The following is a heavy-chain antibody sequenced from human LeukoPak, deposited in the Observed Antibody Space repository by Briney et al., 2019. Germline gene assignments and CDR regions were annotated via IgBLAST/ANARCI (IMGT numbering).Heavy chain of an antibody. V-gene: IGHV1-2*02. CDR2: INPNSGGT. CDR3: AGGVVGAEYFFDS. Sequence: GATVKVSCKASEDTFTASYIHWVRQAPGQGLEWMGWINPNSGGTRYAQKYQGRVTMTSDTSISTAYMELNRLRSDDTAVYYCAGGVVGAEYFFDSWGQGTLVTVSS. CDR1: EDTFTASY. J-gene: IGHJ4*02. D-gene: IGHD1-26*01.